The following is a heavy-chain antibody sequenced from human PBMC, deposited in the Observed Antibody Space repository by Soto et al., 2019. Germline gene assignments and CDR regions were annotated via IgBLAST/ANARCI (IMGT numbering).Heavy chain of an antibody. CDR1: GFIFSNYV. V-gene: IGHV3-30-3*01. D-gene: IGHD2-21*01. CDR2: MSYDGTTK. CDR3: VREGLWTRYFDY. Sequence: QVQLVESGGGVVQPGRSLRLSCAASGFIFSNYVMYWVRQAPGKGLEWVAFMSYDGTTKYYADSVKGRFTISRDNSKNTLYLQMKKLRPEDTGVYYCVREGLWTRYFDYWGQGTLVTVAS. J-gene: IGHJ4*02.